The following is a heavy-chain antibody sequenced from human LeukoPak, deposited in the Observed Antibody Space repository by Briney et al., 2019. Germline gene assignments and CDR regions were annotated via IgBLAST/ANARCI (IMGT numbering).Heavy chain of an antibody. D-gene: IGHD2-15*01. J-gene: IGHJ4*02. CDR3: AKGAYCSGGSCYFFDF. CDR1: GFTFSSYA. CDR2: ISGGGGST. Sequence: GGSLRLSCAASGFTFSSYAMSWVRQAPGKGLEWVSAISGGGGSTYYADSVKGRFTISRDNSMNTLNLQMDSLRAEDTAVYYCAKGAYCSGGSCYFFDFWGQGTLVTVSS. V-gene: IGHV3-23*01.